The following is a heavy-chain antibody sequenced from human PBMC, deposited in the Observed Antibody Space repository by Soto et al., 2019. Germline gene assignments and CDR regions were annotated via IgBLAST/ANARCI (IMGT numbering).Heavy chain of an antibody. CDR2: MNPNSGNT. CDR1: GYAFTRYD. J-gene: IGHJ5*02. D-gene: IGHD3-3*01. Sequence: SVRVSCKASGYAFTRYDINWVRQATGQGLEWMGWMNPNSGNTGYAQKFQGRVTMTRNTSISTAYMELSSLRSEDTAVYYCARGRRVTIFVVVISLGERRWLFAPWSQGTLVPVSS. V-gene: IGHV1-8*01. CDR3: ARGRRVTIFVVVISLGERRWLFAP.